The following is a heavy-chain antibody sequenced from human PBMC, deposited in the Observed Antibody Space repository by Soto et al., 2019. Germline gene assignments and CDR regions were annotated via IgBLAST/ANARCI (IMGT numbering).Heavy chain of an antibody. CDR1: GFTFTSYA. D-gene: IGHD6-19*01. CDR2: ISGSGDRP. Sequence: PGWSLRLPCAASGFTFTSYAMSWVRQAPGKGLEWCSAISGSGDRPYSADSVKGRCTIYRDNSKNKLYVQMNSLRAEATAVYYFAKDPISGWYAGYFQHWGQGRLLTVS. CDR3: AKDPISGWYAGYFQH. V-gene: IGHV3-23*01. J-gene: IGHJ1*01.